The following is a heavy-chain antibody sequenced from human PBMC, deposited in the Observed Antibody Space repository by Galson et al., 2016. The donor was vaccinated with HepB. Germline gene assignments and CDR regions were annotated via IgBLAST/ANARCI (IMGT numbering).Heavy chain of an antibody. D-gene: IGHD4-23*01. V-gene: IGHV1-8*01. Sequence: SVKVSCKASGYTFTSNNGYTFTNYDINWVRQATGQGLEWMGWMDPNSGNAGYAQKFQGRVTMTRNTAMRTAYMELSSLRSDDTAVYYCARGSRWRFDYWGQGTLVTVSS. J-gene: IGHJ4*02. CDR3: ARGSRWRFDY. CDR1: GYTFTSNNGYTFTNYD. CDR2: MDPNSGNA.